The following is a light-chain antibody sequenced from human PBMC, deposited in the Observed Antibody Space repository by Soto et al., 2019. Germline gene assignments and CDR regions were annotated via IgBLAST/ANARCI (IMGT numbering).Light chain of an antibody. CDR1: QSVSSSY. J-gene: IGKJ4*01. CDR3: QQYGSSSLT. Sequence: EIVLTQSPGTLSLSPGERATLSCRASQSVSSSYLAWYQQKPGQAPRLLIYGASSRATGIPDRFSGSGSGKDFTLTISRLEPEDFAVYYCQQYGSSSLTFGGGTKV. V-gene: IGKV3-20*01. CDR2: GAS.